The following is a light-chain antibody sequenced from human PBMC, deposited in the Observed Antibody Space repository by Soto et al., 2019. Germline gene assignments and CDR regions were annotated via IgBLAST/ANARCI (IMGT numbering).Light chain of an antibody. Sequence: EIVMTQSPATLSVSPGERATLSCRASQSVSNYLAWYQRRPGQAPRLLIYRASTRATGIPARFSGSGSGTELTLPISSLQSEDFAVYDWQQYNNCPTVFTFSHGTMLQIK. V-gene: IGKV3-15*01. CDR2: RAS. CDR1: QSVSNY. J-gene: IGKJ2*01. CDR3: QQYNNCPTVFT.